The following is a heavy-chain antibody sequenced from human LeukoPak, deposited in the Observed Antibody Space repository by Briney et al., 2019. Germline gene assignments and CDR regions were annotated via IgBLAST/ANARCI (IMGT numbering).Heavy chain of an antibody. J-gene: IGHJ4*02. Sequence: GGSLRLSCAASGFTFSSYAMSWVRQAPGKGLEWVSAISGSGGSTYYADSVKGRFTISRDNSKNTLYLQMNSLRAEDTAVYYCAKPRGIPESSGWANAFDYWGQGTLVTVSS. D-gene: IGHD6-19*01. CDR1: GFTFSSYA. V-gene: IGHV3-23*01. CDR3: AKPRGIPESSGWANAFDY. CDR2: ISGSGGST.